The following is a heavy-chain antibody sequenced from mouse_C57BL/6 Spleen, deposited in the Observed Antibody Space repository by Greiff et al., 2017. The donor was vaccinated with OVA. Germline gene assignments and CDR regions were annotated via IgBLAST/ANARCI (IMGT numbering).Heavy chain of an antibody. CDR2: INPGSGGT. Sequence: VKVVESGAELVRPGTSVKVSCTASGYAFTNSLIEWVKQRPGQGLEWIGVINPGSGGTNYNEKFKGKATLTADKSSSTAYMQLSSLTSEDSAVYFCARFRFDYWGQGTTLTVSS. V-gene: IGHV1-54*01. CDR3: ARFRFDY. CDR1: GYAFTNSL. J-gene: IGHJ2*01.